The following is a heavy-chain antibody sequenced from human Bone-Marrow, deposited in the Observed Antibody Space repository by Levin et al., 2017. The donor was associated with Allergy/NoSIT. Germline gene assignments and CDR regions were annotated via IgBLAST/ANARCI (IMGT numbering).Heavy chain of an antibody. V-gene: IGHV4-31*03. CDR1: GGSISGSANY. CDR3: ARQPTAAGMRTWFDP. D-gene: IGHD6-13*01. J-gene: IGHJ5*02. CDR2: IYYSGVT. Sequence: PSETLSLTCTVSGGSISGSANYWSWIRQHPGKGLEWIGHIYYSGVTYYNPSLQSRLIISLDTSENQFSLNLASVTAADTAVYYCARQPTAAGMRTWFDPWGPGTLVTVSS.